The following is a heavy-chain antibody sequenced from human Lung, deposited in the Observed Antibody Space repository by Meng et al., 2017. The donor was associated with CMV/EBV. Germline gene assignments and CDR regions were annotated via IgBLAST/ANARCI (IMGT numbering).Heavy chain of an antibody. CDR2: IKQDGSEK. Sequence: SCAASGFTFSSYWMSWVRQAPGKGLEWVANIKQDGSEKYYVDSVKGRFTISRDNAKNSLYLQMNSLRAEDTAVYYCARDQRPEYYDFWSGYLGKGGYYGMDGWXKGNTV. J-gene: IGHJ6*04. CDR3: ARDQRPEYYDFWSGYLGKGGYYGMDG. V-gene: IGHV3-7*01. CDR1: GFTFSSYW. D-gene: IGHD3-3*01.